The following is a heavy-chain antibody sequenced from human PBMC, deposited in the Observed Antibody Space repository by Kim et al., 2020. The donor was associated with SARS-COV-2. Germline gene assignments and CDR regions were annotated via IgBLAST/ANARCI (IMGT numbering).Heavy chain of an antibody. Sequence: SVKVSCKASGGTFSSYAISWVRQAPGQGLEWMGGIIPIFGTANYAQKFQGRVTITADESTSTAYMELSSLRSEDTAVYYCARGLKRYFDWPLLGYYYYGMDVWGQGTTVTVSS. D-gene: IGHD3-9*01. V-gene: IGHV1-69*13. CDR2: IIPIFGTA. J-gene: IGHJ6*02. CDR3: ARGLKRYFDWPLLGYYYYGMDV. CDR1: GGTFSSYA.